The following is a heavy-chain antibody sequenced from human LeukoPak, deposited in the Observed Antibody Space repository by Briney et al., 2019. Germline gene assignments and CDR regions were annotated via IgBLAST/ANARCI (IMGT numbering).Heavy chain of an antibody. Sequence: ASVKVSCKASGYTFTGYYIHWVRQAPGQGLEWMVWINPDSGGTHYAQKFQGRVTMTRDTSMSTAYMELNRLKSDDTAVYYCARGTITIFGVAGRWFDPWGQGTLVTVSS. CDR2: INPDSGGT. J-gene: IGHJ5*02. CDR3: ARGTITIFGVAGRWFDP. V-gene: IGHV1-2*02. CDR1: GYTFTGYY. D-gene: IGHD3-3*01.